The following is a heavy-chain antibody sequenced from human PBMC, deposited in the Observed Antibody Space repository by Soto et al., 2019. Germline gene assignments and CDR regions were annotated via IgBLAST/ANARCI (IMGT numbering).Heavy chain of an antibody. CDR1: GGSVISSSR. CDR3: ARGSSFRGDFDI. J-gene: IGHJ3*02. CDR2: IYDAGSP. V-gene: IGHV4-4*02. Sequence: ASETLSLTCGVSGGSVISSSRWTWVRQSPGEGLEWIGEIYDAGSPNYNPSFQSRITISLDKSKNTFSLRLTSVTAEDAAIYYCARGSSFRGDFDIWGQGTTVTVSS. D-gene: IGHD2-21*01.